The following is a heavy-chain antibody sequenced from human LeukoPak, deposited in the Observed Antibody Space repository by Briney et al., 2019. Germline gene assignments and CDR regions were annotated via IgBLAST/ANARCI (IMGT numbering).Heavy chain of an antibody. CDR3: ARERTGFDP. CDR1: GDSASSNSAA. D-gene: IGHD1-1*01. Sequence: SQTLSLPCAIPGDSASSNSAAWNWTRRSPSRGLEWLRRTYYRSKWYNDYALSVKSRITINPDTSKNQFSLQLNSVTPKDTAVYYCARERTGFDPWGQGTLVTVSS. CDR2: TYYRSKWYN. V-gene: IGHV6-1*01. J-gene: IGHJ5*02.